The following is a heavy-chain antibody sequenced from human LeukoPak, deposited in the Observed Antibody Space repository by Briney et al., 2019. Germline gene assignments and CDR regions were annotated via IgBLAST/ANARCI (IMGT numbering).Heavy chain of an antibody. V-gene: IGHV3-30-3*01. CDR3: ARSSRPAGAFDY. CDR2: ISYDGSNK. J-gene: IGHJ4*02. CDR1: GFTFSSYA. D-gene: IGHD3-10*01. Sequence: PGGSLRLSCAASGFTFSSYAMHWVRQAPGEGLEWVAVISYDGSNKYYADSVKGRFTISRDNSKNTLYLQMNSLRAEDTAVYYCARSSRPAGAFDYWGQGTLVTVSS.